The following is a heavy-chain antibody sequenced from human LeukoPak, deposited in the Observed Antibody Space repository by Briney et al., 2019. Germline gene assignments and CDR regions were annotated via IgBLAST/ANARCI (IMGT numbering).Heavy chain of an antibody. Sequence: ASVKVSCKVSGYTLTEFSMHWVRQAPGKGLEWMGGFDPEDGETIYAQKFQGRVTMPEDTSTDTAYMELSSLRSEDTAVYYCATERVVLSALDAFDIWGQGTKVTVSS. J-gene: IGHJ3*02. CDR3: ATERVVLSALDAFDI. CDR1: GYTLTEFS. D-gene: IGHD3-22*01. V-gene: IGHV1-24*01. CDR2: FDPEDGET.